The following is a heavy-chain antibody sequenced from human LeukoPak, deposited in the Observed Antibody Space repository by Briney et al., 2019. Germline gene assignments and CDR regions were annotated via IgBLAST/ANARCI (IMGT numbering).Heavy chain of an antibody. CDR1: GFTFSSYW. CDR2: IKQDESEK. V-gene: IGHV3-7*03. D-gene: IGHD2-8*01. CDR3: ASRGLDGVCPNY. J-gene: IGHJ4*02. Sequence: PGGSLRLSCAASGFTFSSYWMSWVRQAPGKGLEWVANIKQDESEKYYVDSVKGRFTISRDNSKNTLYLQMNSLRAEDTAVYYCASRGLDGVCPNYWGQGTLVTVSS.